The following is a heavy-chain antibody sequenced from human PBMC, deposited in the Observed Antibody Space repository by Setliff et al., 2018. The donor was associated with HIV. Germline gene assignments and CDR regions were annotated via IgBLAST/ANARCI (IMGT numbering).Heavy chain of an antibody. D-gene: IGHD3-10*01. CDR3: ARGGGITWKSYSFDY. J-gene: IGHJ4*02. V-gene: IGHV4-34*01. CDR1: GETFNDFY. CDR2: IKPSEGT. Sequence: ETLSLTCAVYGETFNDFYWSWIRQAPGKGLEWIGEIKPSEGTNNNPSLKSRVTMSVDTSKKQFSLKLTSVTAADTGVYYCARGGGITWKSYSFDYWGQGTLVTVSS.